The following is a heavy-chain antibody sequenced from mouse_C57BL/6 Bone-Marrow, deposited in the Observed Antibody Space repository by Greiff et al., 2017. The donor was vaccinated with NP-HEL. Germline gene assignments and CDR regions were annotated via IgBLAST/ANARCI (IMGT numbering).Heavy chain of an antibody. V-gene: IGHV1-64*01. CDR3: AREGTVWAFMDY. D-gene: IGHD3-3*01. CDR1: GYTFTSYW. Sequence: QVQLQQPGAELVKPGASVKLSCKASGYTFTSYWMHWVKQRPGQGLEWIGMIHPNSGSTNYNEKFKSKATLTVDKSSITAYMQLSSLTSEDSAVYYCAREGTVWAFMDYWGQGTSVTVSS. CDR2: IHPNSGST. J-gene: IGHJ4*01.